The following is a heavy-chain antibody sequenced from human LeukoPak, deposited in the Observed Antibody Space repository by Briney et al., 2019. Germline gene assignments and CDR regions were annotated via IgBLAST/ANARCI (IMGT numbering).Heavy chain of an antibody. CDR2: ISSSGSTI. CDR1: GFTFSNYG. V-gene: IGHV3-48*04. J-gene: IGHJ3*02. D-gene: IGHD5-24*01. Sequence: GGSLRLSCAASGFTFSNYGMNWVRQAPGKGLEWVSYISSSGSTIYYADSVKGRFTISRDNAKNSLYLQMNSLRAEDTAVYYCARGGWLQTRGAFDIWGQGTMVTVSS. CDR3: ARGGWLQTRGAFDI.